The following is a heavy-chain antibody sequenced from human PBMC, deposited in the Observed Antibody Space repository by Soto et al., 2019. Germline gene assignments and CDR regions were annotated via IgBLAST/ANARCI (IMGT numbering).Heavy chain of an antibody. CDR1: GFTFSSNA. D-gene: IGHD6-19*01. V-gene: IGHV3-30-3*01. CDR3: AKEGRYSSGSADY. J-gene: IGHJ4*02. CDR2: ISYDGGTQ. Sequence: PGGSLRLSCAASGFTFSSNAMHWVRQAPGEGLEWVAVISYDGGTQYYADSVKGRFTISRDNSKNTLFLQMNSLRAEDTAVYYCAKEGRYSSGSADYWGQGPLVTVSS.